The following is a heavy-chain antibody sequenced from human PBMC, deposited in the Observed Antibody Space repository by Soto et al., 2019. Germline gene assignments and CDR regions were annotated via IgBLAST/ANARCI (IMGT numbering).Heavy chain of an antibody. CDR3: ARDQRRLDNYIWGSYRPESAFDI. D-gene: IGHD3-16*02. V-gene: IGHV3-21*01. CDR1: GFTFSSYS. Sequence: GGSLRLSCAASGFTFSSYSMNWVRQAPGKGLEWVSSISSSSSYIYYADSVKGRFTISRDNAKNSLYLQMNSLRADDTAVYYCARDQRRLDNYIWGSYRPESAFDIWGQGTMVTVSS. J-gene: IGHJ3*02. CDR2: ISSSSSYI.